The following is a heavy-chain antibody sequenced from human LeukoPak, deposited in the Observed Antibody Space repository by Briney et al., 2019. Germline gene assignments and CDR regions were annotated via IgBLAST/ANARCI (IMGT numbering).Heavy chain of an antibody. Sequence: GGSLRLSCAASGFTFSSYNMNWVRQAPGKGLEWVSSISSSSSYIYNADSVKGRFTISRDNAKNTLYLQMNSLGAEDTAVYYCARVGQGEWYFDLWGRGTLVTVSS. J-gene: IGHJ2*01. CDR3: ARVGQGEWYFDL. V-gene: IGHV3-21*01. CDR2: ISSSSSYI. D-gene: IGHD1-26*01. CDR1: GFTFSSYN.